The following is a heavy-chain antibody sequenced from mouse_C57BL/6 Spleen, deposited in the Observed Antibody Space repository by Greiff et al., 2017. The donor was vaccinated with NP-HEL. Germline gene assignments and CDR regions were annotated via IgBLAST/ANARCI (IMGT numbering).Heavy chain of an antibody. CDR2: IYPRSGNT. Sequence: VKLQQSGAELARPGASVKLSCKASGYTFTSYGISWVKQRTGQGLEWIGEIYPRSGNTYYNEKFKGKATLTADKSSSTAYMELRSLTSEDSAVYFCARKDYGSSPAWFAYWGQGTLVTVSA. CDR1: GYTFTSYG. V-gene: IGHV1-81*01. D-gene: IGHD1-1*01. CDR3: ARKDYGSSPAWFAY. J-gene: IGHJ3*01.